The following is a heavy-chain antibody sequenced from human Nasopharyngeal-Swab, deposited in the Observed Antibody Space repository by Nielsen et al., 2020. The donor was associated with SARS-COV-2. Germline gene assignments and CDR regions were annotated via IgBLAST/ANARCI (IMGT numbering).Heavy chain of an antibody. D-gene: IGHD1-26*01. CDR2: ISPFNGYA. V-gene: IGHV1-18*01. Sequence: ASVKVSCKASGYTFTAYGINWVRQAPGRGLEWMGWISPFNGYADYAREFQGRAIMTTDTPTSTAYMELRSLRSDDTAVYYCARVSVYSGTYYGFDIWGQGTMVKVSS. J-gene: IGHJ3*02. CDR1: GYTFTAYG. CDR3: ARVSVYSGTYYGFDI.